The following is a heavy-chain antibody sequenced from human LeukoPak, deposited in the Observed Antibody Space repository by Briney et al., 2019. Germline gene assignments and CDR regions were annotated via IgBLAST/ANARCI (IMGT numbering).Heavy chain of an antibody. D-gene: IGHD3-10*01. Sequence: PGGSLRLSCAASGFTFSSYWMSWVRQAPVKGLEWVANIKQDGSEKYYVDSVKGRFTISRDNAKNSLYLQMNSLRAEDTAVYYCARLPALLWFGELWDDFDYWGQGTLVTVSS. J-gene: IGHJ4*02. CDR2: IKQDGSEK. V-gene: IGHV3-7*01. CDR1: GFTFSSYW. CDR3: ARLPALLWFGELWDDFDY.